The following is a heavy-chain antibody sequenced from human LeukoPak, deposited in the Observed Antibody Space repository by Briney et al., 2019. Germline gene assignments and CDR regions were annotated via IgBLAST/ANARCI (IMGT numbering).Heavy chain of an antibody. CDR1: GFTFDDYA. J-gene: IGHJ5*02. D-gene: IGHD1-14*01. CDR3: VKDRNPNLKYDIHWCDP. V-gene: IGHV3-9*01. CDR2: IMWNSGSI. Sequence: GGSLRLSCAASGFTFDDYAMHWVRQAPRKGLEWVACIMWNSGSIAYADSVKGRFTISRANAKNSLYQQMNSLRSTEPSFYYCVKDRNPNLKYDIHWCDPWGQGTLVTVSA.